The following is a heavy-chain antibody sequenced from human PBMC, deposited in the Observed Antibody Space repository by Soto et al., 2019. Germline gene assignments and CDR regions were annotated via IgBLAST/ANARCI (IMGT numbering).Heavy chain of an antibody. Sequence: SETLSLTCTVSGGSISSYYWSWIRQPPGKGLEWIGYIYYSGSTNYNPSLKSRVTISVDTSKNQFSLKLSSVTAADTAVYYCARAGRVNWGWQTYYYYMDVWGKGTTVTVSS. V-gene: IGHV4-59*01. CDR3: ARAGRVNWGWQTYYYYMDV. CDR1: GGSISSYY. CDR2: IYYSGST. D-gene: IGHD7-27*01. J-gene: IGHJ6*03.